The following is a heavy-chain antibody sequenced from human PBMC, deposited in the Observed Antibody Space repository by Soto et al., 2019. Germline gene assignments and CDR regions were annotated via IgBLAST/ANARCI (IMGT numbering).Heavy chain of an antibody. CDR2: IYPGDSDT. V-gene: IGHV5-51*01. J-gene: IGHJ6*02. CDR3: AASIFYYGMDV. Sequence: GESLKISCKGSGYTFTNYWIGWVRQMPGKGPEWMGIIYPGDSDTKYNPSFQGQVTISADKSITTTYLQWSSLKASDTAIYYCAASIFYYGMDVWGQGTTVTVS. CDR1: GYTFTNYW.